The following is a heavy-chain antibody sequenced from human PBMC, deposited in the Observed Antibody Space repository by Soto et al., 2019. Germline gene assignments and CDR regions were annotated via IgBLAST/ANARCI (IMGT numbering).Heavy chain of an antibody. D-gene: IGHD2-8*01. CDR3: ARSIGVLDAFDI. J-gene: IGHJ3*02. Sequence: QVQLQESGPGLVKPSDTLSHTCAVSGYSISSSNWWGWIRQPPGKGLEWIGYIYYRGSTYYNPSLKSRVTLSVETSNNPFSLKLCSVTALDTAVYYCARSIGVLDAFDIWGQGTMVTVSS. CDR1: GYSISSSNW. CDR2: IYYRGST. V-gene: IGHV4-28*01.